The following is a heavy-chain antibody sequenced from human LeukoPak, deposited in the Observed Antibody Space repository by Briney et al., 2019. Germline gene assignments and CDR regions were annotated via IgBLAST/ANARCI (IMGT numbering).Heavy chain of an antibody. V-gene: IGHV4-4*02. J-gene: IGHJ4*02. CDR2: IHHSGSI. CDR3: AKDGDSSGPFDY. D-gene: IGHD3-22*01. CDR1: GVSISSNLW. Sequence: PSETLSLTCAVSGVSISSNLWWTWVRQPPGKGLEWIAEIHHSGSINYNPSLKSRVTISVDKAKNQFSLNLNSVTAADTAVYYCAKDGDSSGPFDYWGRGTLVTVSS.